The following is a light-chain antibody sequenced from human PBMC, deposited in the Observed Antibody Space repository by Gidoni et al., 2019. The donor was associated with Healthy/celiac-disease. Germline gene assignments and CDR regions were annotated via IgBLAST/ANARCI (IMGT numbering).Light chain of an antibody. CDR2: AAS. J-gene: IGKJ3*01. Sequence: DIQMTQSPSSLSASVGDRVTITCRASQSISSYLNWYQQKPGKAPKLLIYAASSLQSGVPSRFSGIGSGTDFTLTISSLQPEDFATYYCQQSYSTRFTFGPGTKVEIK. CDR1: QSISSY. CDR3: QQSYSTRFT. V-gene: IGKV1-39*01.